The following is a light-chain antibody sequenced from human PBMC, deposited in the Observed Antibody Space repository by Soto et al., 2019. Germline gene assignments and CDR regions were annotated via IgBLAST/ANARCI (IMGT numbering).Light chain of an antibody. V-gene: IGKV1-9*01. CDR3: QQLNDYPLT. CDR1: QGISSD. Sequence: DIQLTQSPSFLSASVGDRVTITCRAGQGISSDLAWHQQKPGKAPKLLIYAASTLQSGVPSRFSGSGSGTEFTLTITSLQPEDVATYYCQQLNDYPLTFGGGTKVEVK. J-gene: IGKJ4*01. CDR2: AAS.